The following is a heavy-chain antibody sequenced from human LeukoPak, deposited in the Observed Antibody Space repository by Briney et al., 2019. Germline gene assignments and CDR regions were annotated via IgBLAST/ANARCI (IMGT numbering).Heavy chain of an antibody. CDR1: GYPFTSYY. CDR2: INPSGGST. V-gene: IGHV1-46*01. Sequence: ASVKVSCKASGYPFTSYYMHWVRQAPGQGLEWMGIINPSGGSTSYAQKFQGRVTMTRDMSTSTVYMELSSLRSEDTAVYYCARGRDGYCSGGSCYSGGFDPWGQGTLVTVSS. J-gene: IGHJ5*02. D-gene: IGHD2-15*01. CDR3: ARGRDGYCSGGSCYSGGFDP.